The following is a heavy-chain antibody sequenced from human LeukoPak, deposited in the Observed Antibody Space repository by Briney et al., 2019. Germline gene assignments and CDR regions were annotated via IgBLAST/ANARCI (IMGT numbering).Heavy chain of an antibody. Sequence: SETLSLTCTVSGGSISSYYWSWIRQPPGKGLEWIGYIYYSGSTNYNPSLKSRVTISVDTSKNQFSLKLSSVTAADTAVYYCARDGGPYGSGSYPNWFDPWGQGTLVTVSS. CDR3: ARDGGPYGSGSYPNWFDP. D-gene: IGHD3-10*01. CDR2: IYYSGST. J-gene: IGHJ5*02. CDR1: GGSISSYY. V-gene: IGHV4-59*01.